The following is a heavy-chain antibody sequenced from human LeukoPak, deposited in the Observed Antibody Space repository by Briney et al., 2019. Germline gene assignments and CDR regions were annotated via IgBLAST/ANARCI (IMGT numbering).Heavy chain of an antibody. V-gene: IGHV1-46*01. J-gene: IGHJ4*02. D-gene: IGHD6-6*01. CDR1: GYTFTSYY. CDR3: ARAGYIAAPDY. Sequence: ASVKVSCKASGYTFTSYYMHWVRQAPGQGLEWMGIINPSGGSTSCAQKFQGRVTMTRDTSTSTVYMELSSLRSEDTAVYYCARAGYIAAPDYWGQGTLVTVSS. CDR2: INPSGGST.